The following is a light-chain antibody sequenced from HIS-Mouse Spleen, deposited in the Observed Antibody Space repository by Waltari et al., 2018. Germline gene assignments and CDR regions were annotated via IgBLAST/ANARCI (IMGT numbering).Light chain of an antibody. CDR1: SSDVGSYTL. CDR2: EGS. J-gene: IGLJ3*02. V-gene: IGLV2-23*01. Sequence: QSALTQPASVSGSPGQSITISCTGTSSDVGSYTLFSWYQQHPGKAPKLMLYEGSKRPSGVSNRFSGSKSGNTASLTISGLQAEDEADYYCCSYAGSSTWVFGGGTKLTVL. CDR3: CSYAGSSTWV.